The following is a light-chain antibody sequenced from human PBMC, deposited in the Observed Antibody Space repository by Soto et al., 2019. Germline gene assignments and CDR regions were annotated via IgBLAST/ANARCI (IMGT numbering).Light chain of an antibody. Sequence: QSLLTQPASVSGSPGQSITIACTGTISTVGGFNVVSWYQQHPGKAPKVIIYEGIKRPSGVSNRFSGSNSGSTASLTISGLQAEDEADYYCCSYVGATTYAFGTGTKVTVL. V-gene: IGLV2-23*01. CDR1: ISTVGGFNV. J-gene: IGLJ1*01. CDR3: CSYVGATTYA. CDR2: EGI.